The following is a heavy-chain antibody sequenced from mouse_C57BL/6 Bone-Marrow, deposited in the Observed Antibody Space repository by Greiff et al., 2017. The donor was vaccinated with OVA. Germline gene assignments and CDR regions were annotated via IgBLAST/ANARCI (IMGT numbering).Heavy chain of an antibody. D-gene: IGHD2-1*01. J-gene: IGHJ1*03. CDR2: INPYNGGT. V-gene: IGHV1-19*01. Sequence: EVQLQQSGPVLVKPGASVKMSCKASGYTFTDYYMNWVKQSHGKSLEWIGVINPYNGGTSYNQKFKGKATLTVDKSSSTAYMELNSLTSEDSAVYYGASALYYGNYGGYFDVWGTGTTVTVSS. CDR1: GYTFTDYY. CDR3: ASALYYGNYGGYFDV.